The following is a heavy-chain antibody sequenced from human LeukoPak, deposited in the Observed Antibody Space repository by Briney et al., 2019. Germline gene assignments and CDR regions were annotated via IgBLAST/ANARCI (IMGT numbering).Heavy chain of an antibody. J-gene: IGHJ4*02. CDR1: GYTYTGYY. CDR3: ARVNYDGSGSYLKI. V-gene: IGHV1-2*02. Sequence: ASVKVSCKASGYTYTGYYMHWVRQAPGQGLEWMGWINPNSGGTNYAQKFQGRVTMTRDTSISTAYMELSRLRSDDTAVYYCARVNYDGSGSYLKIWGQGTLVTVSS. CDR2: INPNSGGT. D-gene: IGHD3-10*01.